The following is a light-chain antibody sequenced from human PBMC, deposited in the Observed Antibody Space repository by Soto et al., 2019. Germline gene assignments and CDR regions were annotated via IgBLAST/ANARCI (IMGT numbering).Light chain of an antibody. CDR1: SSDVGGYDY. CDR2: DVS. CDR3: SSFTSSSIVI. V-gene: IGLV2-14*03. J-gene: IGLJ2*01. Sequence: QSVLTQPASVSASPGQSITISCTGTSSDVGGYDYVSWYQQHPGKAPKLMIFDVSNRPSGVSDRFSGSKSGNTASLTISGLQAEDEADYYCSSFTSSSIVIFGGGTKVTVL.